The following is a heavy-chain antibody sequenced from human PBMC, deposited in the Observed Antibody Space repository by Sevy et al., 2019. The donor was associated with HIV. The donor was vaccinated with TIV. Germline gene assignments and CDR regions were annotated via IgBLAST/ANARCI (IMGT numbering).Heavy chain of an antibody. V-gene: IGHV4-34*01. CDR2: INHSGST. J-gene: IGHJ4*02. Sequence: SETLSLTCAVYGGSFSGYYWSWIRQPPGKGLEWIGEINHSGSTNYNPSLKSRVTISVDTSKNQFSLKLSSVTAADTAVYYCARGLVGATVAIDYWGQGTLVTVSS. D-gene: IGHD1-26*01. CDR1: GGSFSGYY. CDR3: ARGLVGATVAIDY.